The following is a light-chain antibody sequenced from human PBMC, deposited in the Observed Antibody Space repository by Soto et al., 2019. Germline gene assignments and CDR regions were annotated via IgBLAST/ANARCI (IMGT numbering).Light chain of an antibody. CDR3: CSYAGSYTLYV. CDR2: DVS. Sequence: QSVLTQPRSVSGSPGQSVTISCTGTSSDVGGYNYVSWYQQHPGKAPKFMIYDVSKRPSGVPDRFSGSKSGNTASLTISGLQADNEADYSCCSYAGSYTLYVSGTGTKLTVL. J-gene: IGLJ1*01. V-gene: IGLV2-11*01. CDR1: SSDVGGYNY.